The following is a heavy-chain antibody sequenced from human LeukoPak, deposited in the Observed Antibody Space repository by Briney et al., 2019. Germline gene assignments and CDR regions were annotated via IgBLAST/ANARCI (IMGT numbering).Heavy chain of an antibody. CDR3: ARVQPYDILTGYYYYYGMDV. CDR2: ISAYNGNT. J-gene: IGHJ6*02. D-gene: IGHD3-9*01. Sequence: ASVKVSCKASGYTFTSYGISWVRQAPGQGLEWMGWISAYNGNTNYAQKLQGRVTMTTDTSTSTAYMELRSLRSDDTAVYYCARVQPYDILTGYYYYYGMDVWGQGTTVTVSS. V-gene: IGHV1-18*01. CDR1: GYTFTSYG.